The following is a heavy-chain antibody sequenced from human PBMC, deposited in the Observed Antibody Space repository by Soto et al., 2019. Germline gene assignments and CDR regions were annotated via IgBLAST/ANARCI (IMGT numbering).Heavy chain of an antibody. CDR1: GGSISSYY. J-gene: IGHJ3*02. CDR3: ARSGGLEWLLANDAFDI. V-gene: IGHV4-59*01. CDR2: IYYSGST. Sequence: QVQLQESGPGLVKPSETLSLTCTVSGGSISSYYWSWIRQPPGKGLEWIGYIYYSGSTNYNPSLKSRVTISVDTSKNQFSLKLSSVTAADTAVYYCARSGGLEWLLANDAFDIWGQGTMVTVSS. D-gene: IGHD3-3*01.